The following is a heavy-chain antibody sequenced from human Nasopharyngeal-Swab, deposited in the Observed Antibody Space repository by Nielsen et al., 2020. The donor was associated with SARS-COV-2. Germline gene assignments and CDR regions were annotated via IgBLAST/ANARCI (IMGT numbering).Heavy chain of an antibody. Sequence: WVRQAPGQGLEWMGWINTNTGNPTYDQGFTGRFVFSLDTSVSTAYLQISSLKAEDTAVYYCAREEDYDSSGYASDAFDIWGQGTMVTVSS. J-gene: IGHJ3*02. CDR3: AREEDYDSSGYASDAFDI. D-gene: IGHD3-22*01. CDR2: INTNTGNP. V-gene: IGHV7-4-1*02.